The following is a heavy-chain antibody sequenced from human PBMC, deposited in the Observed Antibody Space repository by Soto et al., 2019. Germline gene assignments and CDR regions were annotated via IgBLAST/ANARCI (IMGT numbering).Heavy chain of an antibody. Sequence: EVQLVESGGGLIQPGGSLRLSCAASGFTVSSNYMSWVRQAPGKGLEWVSVIYSGGSTYYADSVKGRFTISRDNSKNTLYLQMNSLRAEDTAVYYCAREGDYGGNSGEDYWGQGTLVTVSS. CDR1: GFTVSSNY. V-gene: IGHV3-53*01. CDR3: AREGDYGGNSGEDY. J-gene: IGHJ4*02. D-gene: IGHD4-17*01. CDR2: IYSGGST.